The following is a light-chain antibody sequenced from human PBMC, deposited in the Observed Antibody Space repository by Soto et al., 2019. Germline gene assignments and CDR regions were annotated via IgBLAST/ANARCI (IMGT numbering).Light chain of an antibody. CDR2: DAS. CDR3: HQYELYWT. J-gene: IGKJ1*01. Sequence: IQMTQSGSSFSSSSGDGVTITRRASQGISSYLAWYQQKPGKAPKLLIYDASNLESGVPSRFSGSGSGTEFTLCSLGLQPEQFAVYYCHQYELYWTFGLGTKVDIK. CDR1: QGISSY. V-gene: IGKV1-8*01.